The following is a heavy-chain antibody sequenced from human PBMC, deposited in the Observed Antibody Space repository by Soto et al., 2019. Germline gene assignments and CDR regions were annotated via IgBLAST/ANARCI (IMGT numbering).Heavy chain of an antibody. Sequence: ASVKVSCKASGYTFTSYYMHWVRQAPGQGLEWMGIINPSGGSTSYAQKFQGRVTMTRDTSTSTVYMELSSLRSEDTAVYYCSRVNNLNGWFDPWGQRTLVPVSA. CDR1: GYTFTSYY. CDR3: SRVNNLNGWFDP. J-gene: IGHJ5*02. D-gene: IGHD1-1*01. CDR2: INPSGGST. V-gene: IGHV1-46*03.